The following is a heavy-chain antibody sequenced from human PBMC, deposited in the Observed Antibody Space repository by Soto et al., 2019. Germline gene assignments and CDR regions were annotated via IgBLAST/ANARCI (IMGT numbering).Heavy chain of an antibody. J-gene: IGHJ1*01. V-gene: IGHV1-58*01. Sequence: QMQLVQSWPEVKKPWTSVKVSCTASGFTLTSADVPWVRQTRGQRLEWIGRIVGGSGSPNYPQQFQGRLAINRDMFTRSVYMARSSMRSEDTAVYYCAADWSNRPVEFWGQGNLVTVSS. CDR1: GFTLTSAD. CDR2: IVGGSGSP. D-gene: IGHD3-3*01. CDR3: AADWSNRPVEF.